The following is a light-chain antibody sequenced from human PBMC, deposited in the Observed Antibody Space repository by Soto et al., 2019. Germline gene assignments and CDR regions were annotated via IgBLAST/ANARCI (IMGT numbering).Light chain of an antibody. J-gene: IGKJ4*01. V-gene: IGKV3-11*01. CDR2: DTS. CDR3: QQRTNWPLT. Sequence: EIVLTQSPATLSLSPGERATLSCRASQSVSRSVAWYQQKPGQAPRLLIYDTSNRATGIPARFSGSGSGTDFTLTISSLEPEDFAVYYCQQRTNWPLTFGGGTKVEIK. CDR1: QSVSRS.